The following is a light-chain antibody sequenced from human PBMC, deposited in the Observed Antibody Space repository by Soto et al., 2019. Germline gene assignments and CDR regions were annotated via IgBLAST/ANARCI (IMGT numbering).Light chain of an antibody. Sequence: IVLTQSPGTLSLSPWERATLSCRASQSLTSRYLAWYRQKPGQAPRLLIYGASSRATGIPDRFSGSGSGTDFTLTISRLEPEDFAVYYCQQYGSSPTFGQGTKVDIK. V-gene: IGKV3-20*01. CDR1: QSLTSRY. CDR3: QQYGSSPT. J-gene: IGKJ1*01. CDR2: GAS.